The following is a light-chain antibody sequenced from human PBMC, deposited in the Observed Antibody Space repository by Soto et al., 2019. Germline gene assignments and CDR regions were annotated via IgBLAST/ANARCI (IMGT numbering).Light chain of an antibody. Sequence: DIVMTQSPDSLAVSLGERATINCKTSQSVLCNSNTKNCLAWYQQKPGQPPRLLIYWASTRESGVPDRFSGNGSGTDFTLTIRSLQAEDVAVYYCQQYYSTPLFPFGPGTKVDIK. V-gene: IGKV4-1*01. CDR3: QQYYSTPLFP. J-gene: IGKJ3*01. CDR2: WAS. CDR1: QSVLCNSNTKNC.